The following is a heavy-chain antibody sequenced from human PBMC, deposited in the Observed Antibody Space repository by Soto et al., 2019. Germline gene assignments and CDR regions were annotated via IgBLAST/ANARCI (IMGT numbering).Heavy chain of an antibody. CDR3: AKAIRMGNFDY. V-gene: IGHV3-30*18. CDR1: GFTFSSYG. D-gene: IGHD3-16*01. Sequence: QVQLVESGGGVVQPGRSLRLSCAASGFTFSSYGMHWVRQAPGKGLEWVAVISYDGSNKYYADSVKGRFTISRDNSKNTLYLQMNSLRAEDTAVYYCAKAIRMGNFDYWGQGTLVTVSS. CDR2: ISYDGSNK. J-gene: IGHJ4*02.